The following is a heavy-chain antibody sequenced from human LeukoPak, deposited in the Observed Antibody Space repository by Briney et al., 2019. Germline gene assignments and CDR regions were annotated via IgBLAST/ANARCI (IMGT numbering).Heavy chain of an antibody. Sequence: SETLSLTCTVSGGSISSGGYYWSWIRQHPGKGLEWLGYIYYSGSTYYNPSLKSRVTISVDTSKNQFSLKLSSVTAADTAVYYCARLSFDYYDSSGYDDYWGQGTLVTVSS. CDR1: GGSISSGGYY. CDR3: ARLSFDYYDSSGYDDY. CDR2: IYYSGST. D-gene: IGHD3-22*01. V-gene: IGHV4-31*03. J-gene: IGHJ4*02.